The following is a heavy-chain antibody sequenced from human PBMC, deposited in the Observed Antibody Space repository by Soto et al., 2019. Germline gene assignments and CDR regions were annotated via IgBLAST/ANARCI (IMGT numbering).Heavy chain of an antibody. CDR2: INHSGST. CDR1: GGSFSGYY. Sequence: SETLSLTCAVYGGSFSGYYWSWIRQPPGKGLEWIGEINHSGSTNYNPSLKSRVTISVDTSKNQFSLKLSSVTAADTAVYYCARDPYGSGSYNAAWFDPWGQGTLVTVSS. V-gene: IGHV4-34*01. CDR3: ARDPYGSGSYNAAWFDP. D-gene: IGHD3-10*01. J-gene: IGHJ5*02.